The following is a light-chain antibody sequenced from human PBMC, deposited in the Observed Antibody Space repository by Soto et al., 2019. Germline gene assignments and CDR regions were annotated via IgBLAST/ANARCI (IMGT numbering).Light chain of an antibody. J-gene: IGKJ1*01. CDR2: GAS. Sequence: VLTQSPGTLSLSPGERATISCRASQSIGSSYLAWYQHKPGQAPRLLIYGASSRATGISHRFSGSGSGTDFTLTISSLQPDDFATYYCQHYNSYSEAFGQGTKVDIK. CDR1: QSIGSSY. CDR3: QHYNSYSEA. V-gene: IGKV3-20*01.